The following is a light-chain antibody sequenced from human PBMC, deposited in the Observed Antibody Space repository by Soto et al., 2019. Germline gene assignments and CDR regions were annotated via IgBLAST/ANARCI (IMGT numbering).Light chain of an antibody. J-gene: IGKJ3*01. V-gene: IGKV1-9*01. Sequence: DIQLTQSPSFLSASVGDRVTITCRASQGISSYLAWYQQKPGKAPKFLIHAASTLQTGVPSRFSGSGSGTEFTLTISSLQPEDFATYYCQQLSSYPRTFGPGTKVDIK. CDR1: QGISSY. CDR2: AAS. CDR3: QQLSSYPRT.